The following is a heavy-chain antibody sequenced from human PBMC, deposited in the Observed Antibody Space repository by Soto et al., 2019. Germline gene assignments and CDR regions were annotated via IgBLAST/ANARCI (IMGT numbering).Heavy chain of an antibody. CDR2: ISGSGGST. D-gene: IGHD6-13*01. CDR3: AKNPPGIAAAGAFDY. Sequence: GGSLRLSCAASGFTFSSYAMSWVRQAPGKGLEWVSAISGSGGSTYYEDSVKGRFTISRDNSKNKLYLQMNSLRAEDTAVYYCAKNPPGIAAAGAFDYWGQGTLVTVSS. CDR1: GFTFSSYA. V-gene: IGHV3-23*01. J-gene: IGHJ4*02.